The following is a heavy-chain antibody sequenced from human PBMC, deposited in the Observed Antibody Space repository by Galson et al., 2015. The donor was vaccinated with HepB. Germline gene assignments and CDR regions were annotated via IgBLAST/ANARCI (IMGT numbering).Heavy chain of an antibody. V-gene: IGHV1-18*01. J-gene: IGHJ6*02. CDR2: ISAYNGNT. D-gene: IGHD3-10*01. CDR1: GYTFTSYG. Sequence: SVKVSCKASGYTFTSYGISWVRQAPGQGLEWMGWISAYNGNTNYAQKLQGRVTMTTDTSTSTAYMELRSLRSDDTAVYYCARAGFGELYYYYYGMDVWGQGTTVTVSS. CDR3: ARAGFGELYYYYYGMDV.